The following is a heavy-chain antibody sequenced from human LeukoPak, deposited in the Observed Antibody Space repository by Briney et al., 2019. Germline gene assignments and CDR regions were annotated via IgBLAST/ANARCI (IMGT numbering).Heavy chain of an antibody. CDR3: ARESVAPVY. V-gene: IGHV4-4*07. CDR2: VYTSGSP. D-gene: IGHD4-23*01. Sequence: KPSETLSLTCTVSGASISGYYWNWIRQPAGKGLEWIGRVYTSGSPNYNPSLKSRLTMSVDTSKNQFSLKLSSVTAADTAVYYCARESVAPVYWGQGTLVTVSS. J-gene: IGHJ4*02. CDR1: GASISGYY.